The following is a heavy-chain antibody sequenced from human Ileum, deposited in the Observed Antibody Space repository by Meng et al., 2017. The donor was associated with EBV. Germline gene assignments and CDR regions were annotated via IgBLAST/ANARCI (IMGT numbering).Heavy chain of an antibody. D-gene: IGHD1-26*01. V-gene: IGHV4-61*01. J-gene: IGHJ4*02. CDR3: ARGYSYSYYFYFDY. CDR2: VHHTGAT. CDR1: GGSVTSGTYY. Sequence: QVQLQESVPGPLKPSVTLSPPCTGSGGSVTSGTYYWSWLRQPSGSRLEFIGYVHHTGATNYNPSLVRRATVSVDTSKSQFSLHLTSVTAADTAVYYCARGYSYSYYFYFDYWGQGILVTVSS.